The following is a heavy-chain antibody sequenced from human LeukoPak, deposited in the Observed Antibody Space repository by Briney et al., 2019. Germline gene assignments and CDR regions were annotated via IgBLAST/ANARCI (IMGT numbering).Heavy chain of an antibody. CDR3: ARGPNGSGWLFDY. V-gene: IGHV4-59*08. CDR1: GVSISSYY. D-gene: IGHD3-22*01. CDR2: TYYSGST. J-gene: IGHJ4*02. Sequence: KPSETLSLTCTVSGVSISSYYWSWIRQPPGKGLEWIGYTYYSGSTNYNPSLKSRVTISVDTSKNQFSLKLSSVTAADTAVYYCARGPNGSGWLFDYWGQGTLVTVSS.